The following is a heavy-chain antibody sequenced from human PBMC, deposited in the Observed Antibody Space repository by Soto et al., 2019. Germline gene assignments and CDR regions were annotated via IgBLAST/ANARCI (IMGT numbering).Heavy chain of an antibody. CDR3: ARGHFIGSGSLWFDP. D-gene: IGHD3-10*01. CDR1: GGSISSGGYY. CDR2: IYYSGST. J-gene: IGHJ5*02. Sequence: SETLSLTCTVSGGSISSGGYYWSWIRQHPGKGLEWIGYIYYSGSTYYNPSLKSRVTISVDTSKNQFSLKLSSVTAADTAVYYCARGHFIGSGSLWFDPWGQGTLVTVAS. V-gene: IGHV4-31*03.